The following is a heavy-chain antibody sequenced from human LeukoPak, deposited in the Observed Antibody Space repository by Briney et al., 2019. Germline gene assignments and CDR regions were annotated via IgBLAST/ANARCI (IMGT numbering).Heavy chain of an antibody. CDR1: GGSISSGGYS. CDR3: ARHESNLRYFDWLPTGAFDI. CDR2: IYHSGST. J-gene: IGHJ3*02. D-gene: IGHD3-9*01. Sequence: PSETLSLTCAVSGGSISSGGYSWSWIRQPPGKGLEWIGYIYHSGSTYYNPSLKSRVTISVDRSKNQFSLKLSSVTAADTAVYYCARHESNLRYFDWLPTGAFDIWGQGTMVTVSS. V-gene: IGHV4-30-2*01.